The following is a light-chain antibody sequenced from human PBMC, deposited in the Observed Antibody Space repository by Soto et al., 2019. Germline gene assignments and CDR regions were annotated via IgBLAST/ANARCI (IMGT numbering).Light chain of an antibody. CDR1: QTVNNNY. Sequence: EIVLTQSPDTLSLSPWERATLSCRASQTVNNNYVAWYQQKPGQAPRLLIFRASNKATGIPDRFSGSGSGTDFTLTISRLEPEDFAVYYCQQYGSSITFGQGTRLEIK. V-gene: IGKV3-20*01. CDR2: RAS. CDR3: QQYGSSIT. J-gene: IGKJ5*01.